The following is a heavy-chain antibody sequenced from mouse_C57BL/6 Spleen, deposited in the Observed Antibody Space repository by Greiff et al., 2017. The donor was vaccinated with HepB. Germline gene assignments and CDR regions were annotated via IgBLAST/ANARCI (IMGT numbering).Heavy chain of an antibody. J-gene: IGHJ4*01. Sequence: QVHVKQPGAELVKPGASVKMSCKASGYTFTSYWITWVKQRPGQGLEWIGDIYPGSGSTNYNEKFKSKATLTVDTSSSTAYMQLSSLTSEDSAVYYCARGSSLNYYAMDYWGQGTSVTVSS. V-gene: IGHV1-55*01. CDR2: IYPGSGST. D-gene: IGHD6-1*01. CDR3: ARGSSLNYYAMDY. CDR1: GYTFTSYW.